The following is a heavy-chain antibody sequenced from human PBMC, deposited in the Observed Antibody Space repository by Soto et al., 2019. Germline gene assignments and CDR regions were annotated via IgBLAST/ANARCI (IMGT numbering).Heavy chain of an antibody. D-gene: IGHD2-2*02. Sequence: ASVKVSCKASGYTFTSYAMHWVRQAPGQRLEWMGWINAGNGNTKYSQKLQGRVTITRDTSASTAYMELSSLRSEDTAVYYCARTVVPAAIQFDPWGQGTLVTVSS. V-gene: IGHV1-3*01. CDR3: ARTVVPAAIQFDP. CDR2: INAGNGNT. J-gene: IGHJ5*02. CDR1: GYTFTSYA.